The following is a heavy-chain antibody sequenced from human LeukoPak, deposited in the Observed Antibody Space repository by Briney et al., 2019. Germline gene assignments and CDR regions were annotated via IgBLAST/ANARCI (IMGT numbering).Heavy chain of an antibody. CDR2: ISAYNGNT. V-gene: IGHV1-18*01. J-gene: IGHJ6*02. CDR1: GYTFTRYG. CDR3: ARDWFYYCSSTSCPKSYYYYGMDV. D-gene: IGHD2-2*01. Sequence: ASVKVSCKASGYTFTRYGISWVRQAPGQGLEWMGWISAYNGNTNYAQKLQGRVTMTTDTSTSTAYMELRSLRSDDTAVYYCARDWFYYCSSTSCPKSYYYYGMDVWGQGTTVTVSS.